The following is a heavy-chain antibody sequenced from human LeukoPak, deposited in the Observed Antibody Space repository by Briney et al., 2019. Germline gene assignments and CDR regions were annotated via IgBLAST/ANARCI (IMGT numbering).Heavy chain of an antibody. CDR3: AKAGSQWLVNYWFDP. J-gene: IGHJ5*02. Sequence: PGRSLRLSCAASGFTFSSYGMHWVRQAPGKGLEWVAAIWYDGSNKYYADSVKGRFTISRDNSKNTLYLQMNSLRAEDTAVYYCAKAGSQWLVNYWFDPWGQGTLVTVSS. V-gene: IGHV3-33*06. CDR1: GFTFSSYG. D-gene: IGHD6-19*01. CDR2: IWYDGSNK.